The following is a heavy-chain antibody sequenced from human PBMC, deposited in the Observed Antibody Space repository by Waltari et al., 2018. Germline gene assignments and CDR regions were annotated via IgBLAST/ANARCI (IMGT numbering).Heavy chain of an antibody. CDR1: GGSISSGSSY. CDR3: ARRETLYGSLDY. D-gene: IGHD4-17*01. J-gene: IGHJ4*02. CDR2: IYTSGST. V-gene: IGHV4-61*09. Sequence: QVQLQESGPGLVKPSQTLSLTCTVSGGSISSGSSYWSWIRQPAGKGLEWIGYIYTSGSTNYNPSLKSRVTISVDTSKNQFSLKLSSVTAADTAVYYCARRETLYGSLDYWGQGTLVTVSS.